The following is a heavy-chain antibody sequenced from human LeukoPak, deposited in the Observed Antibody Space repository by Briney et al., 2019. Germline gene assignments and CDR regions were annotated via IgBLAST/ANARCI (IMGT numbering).Heavy chain of an antibody. J-gene: IGHJ4*02. CDR1: GGSISSNNW. D-gene: IGHD6-13*01. Sequence: SETLSLTCAVSGGSISSNNWWSWVRQPPGKGLEWIGEIHHSGSTYYNPSLKSRVTISVDTSKTQFSLKLSSVTAADTAVYYCAKQQLVRCFDYWGQGTLVTVSS. CDR3: AKQQLVRCFDY. V-gene: IGHV4-4*02. CDR2: IHHSGST.